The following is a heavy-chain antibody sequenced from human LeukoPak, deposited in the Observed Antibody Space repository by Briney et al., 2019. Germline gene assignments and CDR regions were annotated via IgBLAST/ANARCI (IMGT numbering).Heavy chain of an antibody. J-gene: IGHJ4*02. V-gene: IGHV4-34*01. D-gene: IGHD1-26*01. CDR3: ARRRLRVGANFDY. CDR2: INHSGST. Sequence: SETLSLTCAVYGGSFSGYYWSWIRQPPGKGLEWIGEINHSGSTNYNPSLKSRVTISVDTSKNQFSLKLSSVTAADTAVYYCARRRLRVGANFDYWGQGTLVTVSS. CDR1: GGSFSGYY.